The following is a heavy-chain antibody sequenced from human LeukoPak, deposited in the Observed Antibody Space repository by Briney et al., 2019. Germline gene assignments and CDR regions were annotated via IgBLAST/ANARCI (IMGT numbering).Heavy chain of an antibody. CDR2: ISAYNGNT. D-gene: IGHD4-17*01. CDR1: GYTFTSYG. V-gene: IGHV1-18*01. CDR3: ARDLEDYGEHEVYFDY. Sequence: ASVKVSCKASGYTFTSYGISWVRQAPGQGIEWMGWISAYNGNTNYAQKLQGRVTMTTDTSTSTAYMELRSLRSDDTAVYYCARDLEDYGEHEVYFDYWGQGTLVTVSS. J-gene: IGHJ4*02.